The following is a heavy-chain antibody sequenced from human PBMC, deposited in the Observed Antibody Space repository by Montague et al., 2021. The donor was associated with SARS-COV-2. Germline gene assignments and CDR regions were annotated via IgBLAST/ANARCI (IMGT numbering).Heavy chain of an antibody. CDR3: ASAQTTCFIANCVNYFDY. D-gene: IGHD2-2*01. Sequence: SEILSLTCTVSGGSISGYYWTWMRQPPGKGLELLGHIYYTGGTKYNPSLKSRVTISIDTPKNQFSLKLRSVTAADTAVYFYASAQTTCFIANCVNYFDYWGQGALVTVSS. CDR2: IYYTGGT. V-gene: IGHV4-59*01. CDR1: GGSISGYY. J-gene: IGHJ4*02.